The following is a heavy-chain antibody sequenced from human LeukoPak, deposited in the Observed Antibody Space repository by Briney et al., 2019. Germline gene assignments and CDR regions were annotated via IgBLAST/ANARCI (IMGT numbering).Heavy chain of an antibody. Sequence: SETLSLTCAVYGGSFSGYYWSWIRQPPGKGLEWIGEINHSGSTNYNPSLKSRVTMSVGTSKNQFSLKLSSVTAADTAVYYCARTTVGYYYDSNGYDTNWFDPWGQGTLVTVSS. J-gene: IGHJ5*02. V-gene: IGHV4-34*01. CDR3: ARTTVGYYYDSNGYDTNWFDP. D-gene: IGHD3-22*01. CDR1: GGSFSGYY. CDR2: INHSGST.